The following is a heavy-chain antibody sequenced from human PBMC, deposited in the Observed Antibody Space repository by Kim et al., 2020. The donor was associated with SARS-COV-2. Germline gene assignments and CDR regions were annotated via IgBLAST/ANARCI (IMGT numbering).Heavy chain of an antibody. CDR1: GFTFSSYA. J-gene: IGHJ4*02. CDR2: IYSGGSST. V-gene: IGHV3-23*03. Sequence: GGSLRLSCAASGFTFSSYAMSWVRQAPGKGLEWVSVIYSGGSSTYYADSVKGRFTISRDNSKNTLYLQMNSLRAEDTAVYYCAKDGLAAAGIFDYWGQGTLVTVSS. D-gene: IGHD6-13*01. CDR3: AKDGLAAAGIFDY.